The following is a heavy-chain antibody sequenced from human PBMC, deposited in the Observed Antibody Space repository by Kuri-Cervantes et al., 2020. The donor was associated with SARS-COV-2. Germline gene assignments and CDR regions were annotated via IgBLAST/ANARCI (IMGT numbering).Heavy chain of an antibody. Sequence: SETLSLTCTVSGGSISSYYWSWIRQPPGKGLEWIGYIYYSGSTNYNPSLKSRVTISADTSKNQFSLKLSSVTAADTAVYYCARGVGAAVAGTLITLYYYYGMDVWGQGTTVTVSS. D-gene: IGHD6-19*01. CDR3: ARGVGAAVAGTLITLYYYYGMDV. V-gene: IGHV4-59*12. CDR1: GGSISSYY. J-gene: IGHJ6*02. CDR2: IYYSGST.